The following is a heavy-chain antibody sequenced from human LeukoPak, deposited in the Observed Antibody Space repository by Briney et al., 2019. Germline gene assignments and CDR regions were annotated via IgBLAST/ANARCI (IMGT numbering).Heavy chain of an antibody. CDR2: IKDDGTTT. CDR1: GFTFTKNW. D-gene: IGHD2-15*01. J-gene: IGHJ4*02. CDR3: ARPRYCSSGNCYSDY. Sequence: GGSLRLSCAASGFTFTKNWMHWVRQAPGKGLVWVSLIKDDGTTTAYADSVKGRFTISRDNAKNTVYLQMNSLRAEDTAVYYCARPRYCSSGNCYSDYWGQGALVTVSS. V-gene: IGHV3-74*01.